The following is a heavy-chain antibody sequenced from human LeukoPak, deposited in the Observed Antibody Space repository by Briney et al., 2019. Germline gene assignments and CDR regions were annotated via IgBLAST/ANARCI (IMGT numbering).Heavy chain of an antibody. Sequence: GRSLRLSCAASGFTFSSYGMHWVRQAPGKGLEWVAVIWYDGSNKYYADSVKGRFTISRDNSKNTLYLQMNSLRAEDTAVYYCARGLVKGGYARSAFDIWGQGTMVTVSS. V-gene: IGHV3-33*01. CDR3: ARGLVKGGYARSAFDI. CDR1: GFTFSSYG. D-gene: IGHD5-12*01. J-gene: IGHJ3*02. CDR2: IWYDGSNK.